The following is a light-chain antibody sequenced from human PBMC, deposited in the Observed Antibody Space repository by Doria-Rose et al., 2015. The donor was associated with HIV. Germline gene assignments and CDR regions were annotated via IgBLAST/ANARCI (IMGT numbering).Light chain of an antibody. CDR3: QQYGTSLSIT. V-gene: IGKV3-20*01. CDR1: QSVSSSY. J-gene: IGKJ5*01. Sequence: TQSPGTLSLSQGERATLSCRASQSVSSSYLAWYQQKPGQAPRLLIYGASSRATGIPDRFNGSGAGTDFTLTISRLEPEDFAVYYCQQYGTSLSITFGQGTRLEIK. CDR2: GAS.